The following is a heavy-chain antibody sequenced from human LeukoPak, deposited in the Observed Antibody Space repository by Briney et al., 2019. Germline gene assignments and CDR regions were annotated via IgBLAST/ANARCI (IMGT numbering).Heavy chain of an antibody. D-gene: IGHD6-19*01. J-gene: IGHJ5*02. CDR2: IYSGGST. CDR1: GFTLTNTY. CDR3: ARDAYSSGWYGWFDP. Sequence: GGSLRLSCAASGFTLTNTYISWVRQAPGKGLEWLSVIYSGGSTYYADSVTGRFTMSRDNSKNTLYLQMNSLRAEDTAVYYCARDAYSSGWYGWFDPWGQGTLVTVSS. V-gene: IGHV3-53*01.